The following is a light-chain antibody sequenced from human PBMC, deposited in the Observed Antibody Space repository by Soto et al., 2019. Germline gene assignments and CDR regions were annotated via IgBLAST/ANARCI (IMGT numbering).Light chain of an antibody. CDR2: DVN. CDR1: SSDIGSYNF. J-gene: IGLJ1*01. V-gene: IGLV2-11*01. Sequence: QSVLTQPASVSGSPGQSITISCTGTSSDIGSYNFVSWYQQYPGKAPKLMIYDVNKRPSGVPDRFSGSKSGNTASLTISGLQADDEADYYCCSYVGSYTYVFGTGTKVTVL. CDR3: CSYVGSYTYV.